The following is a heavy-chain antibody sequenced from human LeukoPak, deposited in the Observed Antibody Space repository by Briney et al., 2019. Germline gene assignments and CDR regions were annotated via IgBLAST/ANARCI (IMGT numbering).Heavy chain of an antibody. V-gene: IGHV3-48*04. CDR3: ARMGIVVVPAAPNYYDYYYMDV. J-gene: IGHJ6*03. CDR2: ISSSSSTI. D-gene: IGHD2-2*03. Sequence: GGSLRLSCAASGFTFSSYSMNWVRQAPGKGLEWVSYISSSSSTIYYADSVKGRFTISRDNAKNSLYLQMNSLRAEDTAVYYCARMGIVVVPAAPNYYDYYYMDVWGKGTTVTVSS. CDR1: GFTFSSYS.